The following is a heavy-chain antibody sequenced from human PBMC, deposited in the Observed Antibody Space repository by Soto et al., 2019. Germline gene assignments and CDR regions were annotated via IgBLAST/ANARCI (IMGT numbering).Heavy chain of an antibody. CDR2: INRNGGCI. CDR1: GFTFSSYS. Sequence: GGSLRLSCAASGFTFSSYSMNWVRQAPGKGLEWVSCINRNGGCIGYADSVKGRFTISRDNAKNSLYLQMNSLRAEDTALYYCANNWNDVGAFDIWGQGTMVTVSS. V-gene: IGHV3-20*04. J-gene: IGHJ3*02. CDR3: ANNWNDVGAFDI. D-gene: IGHD1-1*01.